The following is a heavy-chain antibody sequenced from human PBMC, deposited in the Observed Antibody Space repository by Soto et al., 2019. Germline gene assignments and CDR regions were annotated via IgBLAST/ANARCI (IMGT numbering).Heavy chain of an antibody. V-gene: IGHV3-23*01. CDR3: AKFMAVGGKKRFDP. CDR1: GFTFSTSV. D-gene: IGHD6-19*01. CDR2: ISPSGGTT. Sequence: GGSLRLSCAASGFTFSTSVMSWVRQAPGKGLEWVSGISPSGGTTYYADSVKGRFTTSRDNSKNTLYLQMNSLRVEDTAEYYCAKFMAVGGKKRFDPWGQGTLVTVSS. J-gene: IGHJ5*02.